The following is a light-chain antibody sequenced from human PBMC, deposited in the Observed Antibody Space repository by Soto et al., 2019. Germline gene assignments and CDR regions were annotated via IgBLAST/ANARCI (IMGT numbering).Light chain of an antibody. CDR1: SSDVGGYEH. V-gene: IGLV2-8*01. Sequence: QSVLTQPPSASGSPGQSVTLSCTGSSSDVGGYEHVSWYQQHPGRVPKPLIYDVSKRLSGVPDRFSGSKSGNTASLTVSGLQAEDEADYYCSSYAGSDNMIFGGGTKLTVI. CDR3: SSYAGSDNMI. CDR2: DVS. J-gene: IGLJ2*01.